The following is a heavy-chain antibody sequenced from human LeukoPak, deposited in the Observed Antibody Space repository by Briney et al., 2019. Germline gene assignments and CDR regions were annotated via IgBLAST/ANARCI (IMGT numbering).Heavy chain of an antibody. J-gene: IGHJ4*02. CDR1: GGSISSYY. V-gene: IGHV4-59*08. D-gene: IGHD6-19*01. CDR3: ARFATGGLYYFDY. CDR2: IYYSGST. Sequence: PSETLSLTCTVSGGSISSYYWSWIRQPPGKGLEWIGYIYYSGSTNYNPSLKSRVTISVDTSKNQFSLKLISVTAADTAVYYCARFATGGLYYFDYWGQGTLVIVSS.